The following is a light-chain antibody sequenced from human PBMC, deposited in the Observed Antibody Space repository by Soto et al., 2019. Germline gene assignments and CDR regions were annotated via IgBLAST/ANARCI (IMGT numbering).Light chain of an antibody. CDR1: QSISTY. CDR2: AAS. Sequence: DIQMTQSPSSLSASVGDRVTITCRASQSISTYLNWYQQTPGKAPKLLIYAASSLQSGVPSRCSGSGSGTDFTHTISTLQPEDFATYYCQKRYNTPDTFGQGTPLQI. CDR3: QKRYNTPDT. V-gene: IGKV1-39*01. J-gene: IGKJ2*01.